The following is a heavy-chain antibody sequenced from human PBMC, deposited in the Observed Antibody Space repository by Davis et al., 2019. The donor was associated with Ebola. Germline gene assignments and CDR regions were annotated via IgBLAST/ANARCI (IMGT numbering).Heavy chain of an antibody. CDR3: ARVVQRVVRLDS. V-gene: IGHV4-34*01. CDR2: INQSGST. Sequence: MPSETLSLTCAVYGGSFSGYYWSWIRQPPGKGLEWIGTINQSGSTNYNPSLKSRVTTSVDSPKNQFSLKLRSVTAADTAVYYCARVVQRVVRLDSWGQGTLVTVSS. J-gene: IGHJ5*01. D-gene: IGHD6-25*01. CDR1: GGSFSGYY.